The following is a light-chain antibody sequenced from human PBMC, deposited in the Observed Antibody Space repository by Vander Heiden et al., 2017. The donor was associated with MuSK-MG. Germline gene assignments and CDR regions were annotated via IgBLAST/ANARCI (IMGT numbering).Light chain of an antibody. V-gene: IGKV1-39*01. CDR3: LQSYTASLT. CDR2: TAS. CDR1: QSITTY. J-gene: IGKJ4*01. Sequence: DIQMTQSPSSLSASVGDRVTITCRASQSITTYLNWYQQKPVKAPKLLIYTASSFQSPVPSRFSGTGSGTDFTLTIMRLQPEDIATYYCLQSYTASLTFGGGTKVEIK.